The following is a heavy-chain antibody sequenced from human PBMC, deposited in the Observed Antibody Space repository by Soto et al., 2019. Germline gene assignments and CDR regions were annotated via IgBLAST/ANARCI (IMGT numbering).Heavy chain of an antibody. CDR2: MTGSGGFT. CDR1: GFSFSAYA. CDR3: ARDPSEGRVGNWFES. J-gene: IGHJ5*01. D-gene: IGHD2-2*01. Sequence: EVQLLESGGALVQPGGSLRLSCAASGFSFSAYAMSWVRQAPGKGLEWVSGMTGSGGFTYYADSVKGRFTISRDNSKNTLYVQMNSLRAEDTAVYYCARDPSEGRVGNWFESWGQGTLVTVS. V-gene: IGHV3-23*01.